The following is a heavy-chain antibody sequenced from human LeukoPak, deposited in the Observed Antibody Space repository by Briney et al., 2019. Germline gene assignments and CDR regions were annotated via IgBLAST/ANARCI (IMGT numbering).Heavy chain of an antibody. Sequence: GGSLRLSCAASGFTFSSYAMHWVRQAPGKGLKWVAVISYDGSNKYYAESVKGRFTISRDNSKNTLYLQMNSLRAEDTAVYYCARELPLITIFGVGHDAFDIWGQGTMVTVSS. CDR3: ARELPLITIFGVGHDAFDI. CDR2: ISYDGSNK. CDR1: GFTFSSYA. V-gene: IGHV3-30*04. D-gene: IGHD3-3*01. J-gene: IGHJ3*02.